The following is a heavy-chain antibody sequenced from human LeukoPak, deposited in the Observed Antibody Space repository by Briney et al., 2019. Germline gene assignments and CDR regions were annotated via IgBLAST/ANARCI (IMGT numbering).Heavy chain of an antibody. CDR3: VKGAGYYYDSRFDY. Sequence: GGSLRLSCAASGFTFSSYGMHWVRQAPGKGLEWVAVISYDGSNKYYADSVKGRFTISRDNSKNTLYLQMNSLRAEDTALYYCVKGAGYYYDSRFDYWGQGTLVTVSS. CDR1: GFTFSSYG. V-gene: IGHV3-30*18. CDR2: ISYDGSNK. D-gene: IGHD3-22*01. J-gene: IGHJ4*02.